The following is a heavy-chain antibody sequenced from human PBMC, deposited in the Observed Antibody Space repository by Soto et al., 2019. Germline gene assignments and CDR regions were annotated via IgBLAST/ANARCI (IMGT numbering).Heavy chain of an antibody. CDR2: IYYSGST. Sequence: PSECMALTCTACMGSISSYYWSWMLQPPGKGLEWIGYIYYSGSTNYSPSLKIRVTISVDTSKNQFSLKLSSVTAADTAVYYCARDRVVRGVRVMDVWGQRTTVTVSS. CDR3: ARDRVVRGVRVMDV. J-gene: IGHJ6*02. V-gene: IGHV4-59*01. CDR1: MGSISSYY. D-gene: IGHD3-10*01.